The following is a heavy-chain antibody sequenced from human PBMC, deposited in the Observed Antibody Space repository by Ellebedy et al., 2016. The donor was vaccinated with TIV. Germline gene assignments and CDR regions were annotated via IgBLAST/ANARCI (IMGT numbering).Heavy chain of an antibody. Sequence: GESLKISCAASGFTFSSYWMHWVRQAPGKGLVWVSRINSDGSSTSYADSVKGRFTISRDNAKNTLYLQMNSLRAEDTAVYYCARDVPPTYSSGWYYYYYGMDVWGQGTTVTVSS. CDR2: INSDGSST. V-gene: IGHV3-74*01. J-gene: IGHJ6*02. CDR3: ARDVPPTYSSGWYYYYYGMDV. D-gene: IGHD6-19*01. CDR1: GFTFSSYW.